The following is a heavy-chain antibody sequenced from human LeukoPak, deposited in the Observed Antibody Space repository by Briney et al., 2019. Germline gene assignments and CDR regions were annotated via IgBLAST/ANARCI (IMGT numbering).Heavy chain of an antibody. CDR2: IYYSGST. D-gene: IGHD6-13*01. J-gene: IGHJ4*02. V-gene: IGHV4-31*03. CDR1: GGSISSGGYS. Sequence: SETLSLTCTVSGGSISSGGYSWSWIRQHPGKGLEWIGYIYYSGSTYYNPSLKSRVTISVDTSKNQFSLKLSSVTAADTAVYYCAREVAAAGLLRTIDYWGQGTLVTVSS. CDR3: AREVAAAGLLRTIDY.